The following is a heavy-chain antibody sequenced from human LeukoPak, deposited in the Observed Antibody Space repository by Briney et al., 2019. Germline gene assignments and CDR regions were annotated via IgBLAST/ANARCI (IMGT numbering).Heavy chain of an antibody. Sequence: GGSLRLSCAASGFTFSDDYMSWIRQAPGKGLEWVSYISSSSSYTNYADSVKGRFTISRDNSKNTLYLQMNSLRVEDTAVYYCARVGYCSSGICYGMDVWGPGTTVSVSS. CDR2: ISSSSSYT. CDR3: ARVGYCSSGICYGMDV. CDR1: GFTFSDDY. D-gene: IGHD2-2*01. J-gene: IGHJ6*02. V-gene: IGHV3-11*06.